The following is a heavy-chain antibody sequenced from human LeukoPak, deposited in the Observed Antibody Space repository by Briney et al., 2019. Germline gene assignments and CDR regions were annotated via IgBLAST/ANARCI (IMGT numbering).Heavy chain of an antibody. CDR2: IRGDGRAT. CDR3: ARFYVPDEHDPAWYEAH. CDR1: GFIFPDYW. J-gene: IGHJ4*02. D-gene: IGHD3-10*02. V-gene: IGHV3-74*03. Sequence: PGGSLRLSCAASGFIFPDYWMHWVRQAPGKELVWVARIRGDGRATTYADSVKGRFTISRDNAMSTVFLQMKSLRAEDTGIYYCARFYVPDEHDPAWYEAHWGQGILVTVSS.